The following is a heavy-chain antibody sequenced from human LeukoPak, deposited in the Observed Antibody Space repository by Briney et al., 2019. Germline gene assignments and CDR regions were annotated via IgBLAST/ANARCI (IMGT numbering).Heavy chain of an antibody. CDR1: GFTFSSYW. D-gene: IGHD2-2*02. Sequence: PGGSLRLSCAASGFTFSSYWMSWVRQAPGKGLEWVANIKQDGSEKYYVDSVKGRFTISRDNAKNSLYLQMNSLRAEDTAVYYCARDHFRYPPSYYYMDVWGKGTTVTISS. CDR2: IKQDGSEK. J-gene: IGHJ6*03. CDR3: ARDHFRYPPSYYYMDV. V-gene: IGHV3-7*01.